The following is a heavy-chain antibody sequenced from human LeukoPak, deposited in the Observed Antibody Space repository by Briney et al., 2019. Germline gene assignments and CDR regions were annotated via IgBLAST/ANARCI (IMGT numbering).Heavy chain of an antibody. V-gene: IGHV4-59*01. CDR1: GGSISSYY. Sequence: SETLSLTCTVSGGSISSYYWTWIRQSPGKGLEWIGFFHHSGSTNYNPSFKRRVTISADTSNNHFSLRLTSVTAADTAVYYCAGGWLPDKNDFWGQGTLVTVSA. CDR2: FHHSGST. D-gene: IGHD5-24*01. J-gene: IGHJ4*02. CDR3: AGGWLPDKNDF.